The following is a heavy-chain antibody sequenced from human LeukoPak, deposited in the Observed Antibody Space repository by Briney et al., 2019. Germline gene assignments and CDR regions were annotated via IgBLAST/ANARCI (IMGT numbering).Heavy chain of an antibody. V-gene: IGHV3-23*01. Sequence: GGSLRLSCAASGFTFSSYAMSWVRQAPGKGLEWVSAISGSGGSTYYADSVKGRFTISRDNSKNTLYLQMNSLRAEDTAIYYCAKGVGATTEHFDYWGQGTLVTVSS. D-gene: IGHD1-26*01. J-gene: IGHJ4*02. CDR1: GFTFSSYA. CDR2: ISGSGGST. CDR3: AKGVGATTEHFDY.